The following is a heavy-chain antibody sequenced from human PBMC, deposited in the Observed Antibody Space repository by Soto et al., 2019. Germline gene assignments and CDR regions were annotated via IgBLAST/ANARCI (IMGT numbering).Heavy chain of an antibody. V-gene: IGHV1-8*01. CDR2: MNPNSGNT. D-gene: IGHD6-19*01. J-gene: IGHJ6*02. CDR1: GYTFTSYD. CDR3: GSPAVAGAMNYYYGMDV. Sequence: ASVKVSCKASGYTFTSYDINWVRQATGQGLEWMGWMNPNSGNTGYAQKFQGRVTMTRNTSISTAYMELSSLRSEDTAVYYCGSPAVAGAMNYYYGMDVWGQGTTVTVSS.